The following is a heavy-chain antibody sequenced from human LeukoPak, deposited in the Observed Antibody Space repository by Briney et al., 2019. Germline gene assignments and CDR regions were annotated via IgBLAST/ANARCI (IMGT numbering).Heavy chain of an antibody. V-gene: IGHV4-61*01. Sequence: PSGTLSLTCTVSGGSVSSGSYYWSWIRQPPGKGLEWIGYIYYSGSTNYNPSLKSRVTISVDTSKNQFSLKLSSVTAADTAVYYCARAHYGDCLDYWGQGTLVTVSS. CDR1: GGSVSSGSYY. CDR2: IYYSGST. D-gene: IGHD4-17*01. J-gene: IGHJ4*02. CDR3: ARAHYGDCLDY.